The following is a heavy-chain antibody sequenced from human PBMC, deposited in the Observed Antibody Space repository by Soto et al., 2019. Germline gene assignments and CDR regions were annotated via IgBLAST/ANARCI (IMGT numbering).Heavy chain of an antibody. Sequence: QVQLQESGPGLVKPSQTLSLTCTVSGGSISSGDYYWSWIRQPPGKGLEWIGYIYYSGSTYYNPSRKRRVTISVDTSKNQRSPKLSSVTAADPAVYYCARDGVAVKAPDYWGQGTLVTVSS. CDR3: ARDGVAVKAPDY. V-gene: IGHV4-30-4*01. CDR1: GGSISSGDYY. CDR2: IYYSGST. J-gene: IGHJ4*02.